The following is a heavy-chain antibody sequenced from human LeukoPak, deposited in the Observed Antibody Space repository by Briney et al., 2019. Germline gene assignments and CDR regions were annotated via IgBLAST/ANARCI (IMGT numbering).Heavy chain of an antibody. CDR1: GFTFSSYA. V-gene: IGHV3-30-3*01. CDR3: ALPSVTTVTLFDY. CDR2: ISYDGSNK. J-gene: IGHJ4*02. D-gene: IGHD4-17*01. Sequence: GGSLRLSCAASGFTFSSYAMHWVRQAPGKGLEWVAVISYDGSNKYYADSVKGRFTISRDNSKNMLFLQMNSLRAEDTALYYCALPSVTTVTLFDYWGQGTLVTVSS.